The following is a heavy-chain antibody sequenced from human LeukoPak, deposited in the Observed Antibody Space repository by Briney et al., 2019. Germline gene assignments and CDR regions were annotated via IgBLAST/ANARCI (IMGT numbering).Heavy chain of an antibody. CDR3: AKDLGLRYFDWLFHAFDI. CDR1: GFTFGDYA. Sequence: GGSLRLSCTASGFTFGDYAMHWVRQAPGKGLEWVSGISWNSGSIGYADSVKGRFTISRDNAKNSLYLQMNSLRAEDTALYYCAKDLGLRYFDWLFHAFDIWGQGTMVTVSS. J-gene: IGHJ3*02. V-gene: IGHV3-9*01. CDR2: ISWNSGSI. D-gene: IGHD3-9*01.